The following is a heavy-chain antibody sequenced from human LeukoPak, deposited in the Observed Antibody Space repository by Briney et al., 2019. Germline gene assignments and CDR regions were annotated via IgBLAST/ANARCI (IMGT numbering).Heavy chain of an antibody. CDR2: INPNSGGT. CDR3: ARWLGDYVWGSYFDY. D-gene: IGHD3-16*01. J-gene: IGHJ4*02. Sequence: ASVKVSCKASGYSFTSYGISWVRQAPGQGLEWMGRINPNSGGTNYAQKFQGRVTMTRDTSISTAYMELSRLRSDDTAVYYCARWLGDYVWGSYFDYWGQGTLVTVSS. V-gene: IGHV1-2*06. CDR1: GYSFTSYG.